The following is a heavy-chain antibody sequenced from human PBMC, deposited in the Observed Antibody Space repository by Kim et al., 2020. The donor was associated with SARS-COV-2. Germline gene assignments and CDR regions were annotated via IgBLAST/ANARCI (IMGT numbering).Heavy chain of an antibody. V-gene: IGHV1-8*01. CDR2: MNPNSGNT. CDR3: ARALSPGPVNYGDYERIWVWDY. J-gene: IGHJ4*02. Sequence: ASVKVSCKASGYTFTSYDINWVRQATGQGLEWMGWMNPNSGNTGYAQKFQGRVTMTRNTSISTAYMELSSLRSEDTAVYYCARALSPGPVNYGDYERIWVWDYWGQGTLVTVSS. CDR1: GYTFTSYD. D-gene: IGHD4-17*01.